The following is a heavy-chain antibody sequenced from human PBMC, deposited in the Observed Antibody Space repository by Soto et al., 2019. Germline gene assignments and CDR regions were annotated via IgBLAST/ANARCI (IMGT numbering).Heavy chain of an antibody. J-gene: IGHJ4*02. CDR3: ARDRRGGTYASSPLSDF. V-gene: IGHV3-48*03. Sequence: GFLRLSCAASGFTFSSYEMNWVRQAPGKGLEWVSYISSSGGTIHNADSVKGRFTISRDNAKNSLYLQMNSLRAEDTAVYYCARDRRGGTYASSPLSDFWGQGTLVTVSS. CDR2: ISSSGGTI. D-gene: IGHD1-26*01. CDR1: GFTFSSYE.